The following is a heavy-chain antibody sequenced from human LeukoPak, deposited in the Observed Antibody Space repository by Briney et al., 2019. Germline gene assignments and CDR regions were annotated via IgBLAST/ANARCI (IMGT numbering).Heavy chain of an antibody. J-gene: IGHJ4*02. CDR2: TYHGGST. CDR1: GGSISSYY. D-gene: IGHD6-13*01. Sequence: SETLSLTCTVSGGSISSYYWSWIRQPAGKGLDWIGPTYHGGSTNYNPSLKGRVTMSVATSKNQFSLHLSSVTAADTSVYYGARSAFLVTAPGLYYFDYWGQGTLVAVSS. CDR3: ARSAFLVTAPGLYYFDY. V-gene: IGHV4-4*07.